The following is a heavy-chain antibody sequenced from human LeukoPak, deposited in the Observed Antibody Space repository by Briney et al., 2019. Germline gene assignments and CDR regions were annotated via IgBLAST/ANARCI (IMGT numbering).Heavy chain of an antibody. Sequence: SEALSLTCAVSGGSISSSNWWSWVRQPPGQGLEWIGEIYHSGSTNYNPSLKSRVTISVDTSKNQFSLKLSSVTAADTAVYYCARDAGGYNLFDYWGQGTLVTVSS. J-gene: IGHJ4*02. CDR1: GGSISSSNW. CDR3: ARDAGGYNLFDY. V-gene: IGHV4-4*02. CDR2: IYHSGST. D-gene: IGHD5-24*01.